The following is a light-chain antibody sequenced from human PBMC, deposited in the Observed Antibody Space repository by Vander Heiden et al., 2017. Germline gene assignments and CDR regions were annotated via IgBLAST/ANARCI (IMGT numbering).Light chain of an antibody. CDR3: SSYRTSSSLEV. Sequence: QSALTQPASVAGSPGQSITIPCTGTSSDVAAYNYVSWYQQYPGKAPKLMIYDVSSRPSGVSNRCAGSKSGNTASLTISGLQAEDEADDYCSSYRTSSSLEVFGGGTKLTVL. V-gene: IGLV2-14*01. J-gene: IGLJ2*01. CDR1: SSDVAAYNY. CDR2: DVS.